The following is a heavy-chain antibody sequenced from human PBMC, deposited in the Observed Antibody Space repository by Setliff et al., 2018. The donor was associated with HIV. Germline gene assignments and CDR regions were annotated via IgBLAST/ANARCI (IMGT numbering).Heavy chain of an antibody. Sequence: SETLSLTCVVSGYSISSSYWWGWIRQPPGKGLEWIGWIGYIYNSGTTKYNPSLKSRVIISVDTSKNQFFLRLTSVTAADTSVYYCARHRAQRGSGTYYDDWFDPWGQGTLVTVSS. J-gene: IGHJ5*02. D-gene: IGHD3-10*01. V-gene: IGHV4-28*01. CDR3: ARHRAQRGSGTYYDDWFDP. CDR2: IYNSGTT. CDR1: GYSISSSYW.